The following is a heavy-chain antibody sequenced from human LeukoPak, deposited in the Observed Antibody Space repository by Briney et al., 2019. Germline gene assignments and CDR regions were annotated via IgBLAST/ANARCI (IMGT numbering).Heavy chain of an antibody. V-gene: IGHV4-39*01. CDR1: GGSLSSSSYY. CDR3: ARPLMGGNFAFDY. CDR2: IYYSGST. Sequence: SETLSLTCTVSGGSLSSSSYYWGWIRQPPGKGLEWIGSIYYSGSTYYNPSLKSRVTISVDTSKNQFSLKLSSVTAADTAVYYCARPLMGGNFAFDYWGQGTLVTVSS. D-gene: IGHD4-23*01. J-gene: IGHJ4*02.